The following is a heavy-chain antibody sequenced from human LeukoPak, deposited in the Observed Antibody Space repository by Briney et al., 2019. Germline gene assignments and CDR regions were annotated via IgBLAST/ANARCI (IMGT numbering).Heavy chain of an antibody. V-gene: IGHV1-69*05. CDR2: IIPIFGTA. CDR3: ARGEPHGDQLLLGY. D-gene: IGHD2-2*01. J-gene: IGHJ4*02. Sequence: SVKVSCKASGGTFSSYAISWVRQAPGQGLEWMGGIIPIFGTANYAQKFQGRVTITTDESTSTAYMGLSSLRSEDTAVYYCARGEPHGDQLLLGYWGQGTLVTVSS. CDR1: GGTFSSYA.